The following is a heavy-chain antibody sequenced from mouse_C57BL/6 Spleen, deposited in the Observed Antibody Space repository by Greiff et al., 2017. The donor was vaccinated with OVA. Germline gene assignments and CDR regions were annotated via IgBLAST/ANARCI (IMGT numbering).Heavy chain of an antibody. V-gene: IGHV1-64*01. CDR2: IHPNSGST. Sequence: QVQLQQPGAELVKPGASVKLSCKASGYTFTSYWMHWVKQRPGQGLEWIGMIHPNSGSTNYNEKFKSKATLTVDKSSSTAYMQLSSLTSEDSAVYYCARWYYGSSLWYFDYWGQGTTLTVSS. CDR1: GYTFTSYW. J-gene: IGHJ2*01. D-gene: IGHD1-1*01. CDR3: ARWYYGSSLWYFDY.